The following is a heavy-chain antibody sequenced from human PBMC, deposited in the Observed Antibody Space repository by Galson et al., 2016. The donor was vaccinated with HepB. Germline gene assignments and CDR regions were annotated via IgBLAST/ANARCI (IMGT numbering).Heavy chain of an antibody. CDR2: LSSSRSSVI. CDR1: GFTFSSYS. Sequence: SLRLSCAASGFTFSSYSMNWVRQAPGKGLEWVSYLSSSRSSVIFYADSVKGRFTISRDNSKNTLYLRMNSLRVEDTAVYYCARDDGNSRGFQYWGQGTLVTVAS. D-gene: IGHD4-11*01. V-gene: IGHV3-48*04. CDR3: ARDDGNSRGFQY. J-gene: IGHJ4*02.